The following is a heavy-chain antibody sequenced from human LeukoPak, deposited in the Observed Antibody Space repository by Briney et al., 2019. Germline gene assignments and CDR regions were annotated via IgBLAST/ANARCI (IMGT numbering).Heavy chain of an antibody. J-gene: IGHJ5*02. CDR3: AKTQGYYDA. CDR2: IYGSDDKT. V-gene: IGHV3-23*01. D-gene: IGHD2-15*01. Sequence: PGGSLRLSCVASGFTFSNYAVSWVRQAPGKGLELVSGIYGSDDKTVYGDAVKGRFTISRDNSKNTLYLQMNSLRADDTAVYYCAKTQGYYDAWGQGALITVSS. CDR1: GFTFSNYA.